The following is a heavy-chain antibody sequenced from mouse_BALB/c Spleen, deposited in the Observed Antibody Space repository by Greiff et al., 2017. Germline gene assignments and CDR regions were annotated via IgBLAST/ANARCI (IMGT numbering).Heavy chain of an antibody. Sequence: LQQSAAELARPGASVKMSCKASGYTFTSYTMHWVKQRPGQGLEWIGYINPSSGYTEYNQKFKDKTTLTADKSSSTAYMQLSSLTSEDSAVYYCTLGSFYAMDYWGQGTSVTVSS. CDR1: GYTFTSYT. CDR2: INPSSGYT. CDR3: TLGSFYAMDY. J-gene: IGHJ4*01. V-gene: IGHV1-4*02. D-gene: IGHD1-1*02.